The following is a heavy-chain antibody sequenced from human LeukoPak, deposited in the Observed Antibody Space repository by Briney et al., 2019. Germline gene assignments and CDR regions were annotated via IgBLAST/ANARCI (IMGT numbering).Heavy chain of an antibody. Sequence: GGSLRLSCAASGFTFICYAISWVRPAPWRGRAWVSAISGSGGSTYYADSVRGRLTLSIDNSKNTLNLQMNSLRAEDTAVYYCASSPYYYDSSGYYNFDYWGQGTLVTVSS. V-gene: IGHV3-23*01. J-gene: IGHJ4*02. CDR1: GFTFICYA. CDR2: ISGSGGST. CDR3: ASSPYYYDSSGYYNFDY. D-gene: IGHD3-22*01.